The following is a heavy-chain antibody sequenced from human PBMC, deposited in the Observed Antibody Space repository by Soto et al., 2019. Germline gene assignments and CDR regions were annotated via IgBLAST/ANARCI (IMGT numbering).Heavy chain of an antibody. Sequence: EVHLVESGGGLVKPGGSLRLSCAASGFTFSNAWMNWVRQAPGKGLEWVGRVKSKTYGGIIDYAAPLKGRFTISRDDSKNTLYLQMDSLRIEDTAVYYCTWKGADFDYWGQGTLVTVSS. CDR3: TWKGADFDY. CDR1: GFTFSNAW. J-gene: IGHJ4*02. V-gene: IGHV3-15*07. D-gene: IGHD1-26*01. CDR2: VKSKTYGGII.